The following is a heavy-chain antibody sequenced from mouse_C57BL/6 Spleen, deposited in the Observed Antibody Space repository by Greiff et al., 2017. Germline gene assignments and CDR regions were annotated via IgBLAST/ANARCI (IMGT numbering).Heavy chain of an antibody. J-gene: IGHJ4*01. Sequence: VQLQQPGAELVKPGASVKLSCKASGYTFTSYWMQWVKQRPGQGLEWIGEIDPSDSYPNYNPKFKGKATLTVDTSSSTAYMQLSSLTSEDSAVYYCARGDGAMDYWGQGTSVTVSS. D-gene: IGHD3-3*01. V-gene: IGHV1-50*01. CDR1: GYTFTSYW. CDR3: ARGDGAMDY. CDR2: IDPSDSYP.